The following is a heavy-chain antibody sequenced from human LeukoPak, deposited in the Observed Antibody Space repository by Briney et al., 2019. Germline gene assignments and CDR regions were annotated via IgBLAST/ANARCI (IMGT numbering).Heavy chain of an antibody. Sequence: GGSLRLSCAASGFTFSSYWMSWVRQAPGKGLEWVANIKQDGSEKYYVDSVKGRFTISRDNAKNSLYLQMNSLRAEDTAVYCCARVLLWFGDPDAFDIWGQGTMVTVSS. CDR3: ARVLLWFGDPDAFDI. CDR2: IKQDGSEK. V-gene: IGHV3-7*01. D-gene: IGHD3-10*01. CDR1: GFTFSSYW. J-gene: IGHJ3*02.